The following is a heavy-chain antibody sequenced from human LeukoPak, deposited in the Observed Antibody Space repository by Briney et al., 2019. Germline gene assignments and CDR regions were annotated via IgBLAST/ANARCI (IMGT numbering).Heavy chain of an antibody. CDR1: GYNLSSYW. Sequence: GESLKISCKGSGYNLSSYWIAWVRQMPGKGLEWMGIIYPGDSDTRYSPSFQGQVIISADKSISTAYLQWSSLKASDTAMYHCARSYGDYDPYYFDYWGQGTLVTVSS. V-gene: IGHV5-51*01. J-gene: IGHJ4*02. CDR3: ARSYGDYDPYYFDY. D-gene: IGHD4-17*01. CDR2: IYPGDSDT.